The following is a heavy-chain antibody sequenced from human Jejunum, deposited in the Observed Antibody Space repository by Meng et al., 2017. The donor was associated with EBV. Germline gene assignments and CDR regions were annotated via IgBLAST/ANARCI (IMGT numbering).Heavy chain of an antibody. Sequence: EVQLVESGGGLVNPGGSLRLSCAASGFTFSNAWMSWVRQAPGKGLEWVGRIKSKSDGGTTDYAAPVKGRFTISRDDSKTTLYLQMNSLETEDTAMYYCTTDRRTGYDAQFDYWGQGTLVTVSS. V-gene: IGHV3-15*01. CDR2: IKSKSDGGTT. D-gene: IGHD3-9*01. J-gene: IGHJ4*02. CDR3: TTDRRTGYDAQFDY. CDR1: GFTFSNAW.